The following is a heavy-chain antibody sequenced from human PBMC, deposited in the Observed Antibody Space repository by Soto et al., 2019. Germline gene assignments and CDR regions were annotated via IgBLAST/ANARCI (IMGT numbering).Heavy chain of an antibody. D-gene: IGHD6-19*01. CDR1: GYNFIANA. V-gene: IGHV1-3*01. CDR3: ARDDVGSAWPY. CDR2: INCDNGNT. J-gene: IGHJ4*02. Sequence: QVKLVQSGADVKKPGASVKVSCKTSGYNFIANAVHWVRQAPGQGLEWLGWINCDNGNTKYSRKMQGRLTMSRDKSASTGYMELSGLTTEDTAVYFCARDDVGSAWPYWGQGTLGSGSS.